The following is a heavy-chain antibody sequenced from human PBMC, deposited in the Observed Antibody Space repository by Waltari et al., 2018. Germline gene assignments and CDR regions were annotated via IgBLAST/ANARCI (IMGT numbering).Heavy chain of an antibody. D-gene: IGHD3-16*01. CDR3: ATHPPSQLGVVLNWFDP. CDR1: GGPISRSPLF. CDR2: IYDSWTT. J-gene: IGHJ5*02. V-gene: IGHV4-39*01. Sequence: QLQLQESGPGLVKPSETMSLTCTVSGGPISRSPLFWGWIRQPLGKGLEWIGSIYDSWTTYYNPSLKSRGTISVDTSKNQFSLKVNSVTAADTAVYYCATHPPSQLGVVLNWFDPWGQGILVTVSS.